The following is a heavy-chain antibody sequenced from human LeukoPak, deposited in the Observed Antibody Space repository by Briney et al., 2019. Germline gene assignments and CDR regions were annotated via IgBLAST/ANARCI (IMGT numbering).Heavy chain of an antibody. CDR2: IIPIFGIA. J-gene: IGHJ4*02. D-gene: IGHD4-17*01. CDR1: GGTVSSCA. V-gene: IGHV1-69*04. CDR3: ARWDGDYRRLDY. Sequence: SVTVSRKASGGTVSSCAISWVRQAPGQGLEWMGRIIPIFGIANYAQKFQGRVTITADKSTSTAYMELSSLRSEDTAVYYCARWDGDYRRLDYWGQGTLVTVSS.